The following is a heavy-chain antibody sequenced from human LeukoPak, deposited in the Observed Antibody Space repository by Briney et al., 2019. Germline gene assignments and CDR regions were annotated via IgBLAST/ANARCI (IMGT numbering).Heavy chain of an antibody. CDR1: GYIFTNYG. CDR3: AREGGWGPTDYGDHVY. D-gene: IGHD4-17*01. J-gene: IGHJ4*02. V-gene: IGHV1-18*01. Sequence: GASVKVSCKASGYIFTNYGISCVRQAPGQGLEWLVWISTYNCNTNSPQKFQGRVTITTDTSTNTAYMELRSLRSDDTAVYYCAREGGWGPTDYGDHVYWGQGTLVTVSS. CDR2: ISTYNCNT.